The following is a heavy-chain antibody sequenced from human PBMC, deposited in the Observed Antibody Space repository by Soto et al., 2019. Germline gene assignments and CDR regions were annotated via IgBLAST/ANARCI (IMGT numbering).Heavy chain of an antibody. CDR3: ARDWFGIDY. CDR1: GYTFTSYG. J-gene: IGHJ4*02. CDR2: INPYNGNT. Sequence: QVQLVQSGAEVKKPGASVKVSCKASGYTFTSYGISWVRQAPGQGLEWMGWINPYNGNTNYAQKLQGRVTMTTDTCTITAYIELRSLRSDDTAVYYCARDWFGIDYWGQGTLVTVSS. D-gene: IGHD3-16*01. V-gene: IGHV1-18*01.